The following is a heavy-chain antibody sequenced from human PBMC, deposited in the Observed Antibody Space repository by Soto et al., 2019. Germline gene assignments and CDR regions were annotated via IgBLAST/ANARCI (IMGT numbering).Heavy chain of an antibody. CDR1: GGSISSGGYY. V-gene: IGHV4-31*03. CDR2: IYHSGST. D-gene: IGHD6-25*01. CDR3: AREAAGILNWFDP. Sequence: SETLSVTCTVSGGSISSGGYYWSWIRQHPGKGLEWIGYIYHSGSTYYNPSLKSRVTISVDTSKNQFSLKVSSVTAADTAVYYCAREAAGILNWFDPWGPGTLVTVS. J-gene: IGHJ5*02.